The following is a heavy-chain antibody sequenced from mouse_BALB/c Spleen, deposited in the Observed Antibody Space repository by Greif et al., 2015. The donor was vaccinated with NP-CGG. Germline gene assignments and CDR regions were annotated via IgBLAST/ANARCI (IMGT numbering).Heavy chain of an antibody. J-gene: IGHJ2*01. CDR2: IRSDSSTI. Sequence: EVQVVESGGGLVQPGGSRKLSCAASGFTFSNFGMHWVRQAPEKGLEWVAYIRSDSSTISYADTVKGRFTLSRDNPKNTLFLQMTSLRSEDTAMYYCARDGYYVLDYWGQGTTLTVSS. D-gene: IGHD2-3*01. CDR1: GFTFSNFG. V-gene: IGHV5-17*02. CDR3: ARDGYYVLDY.